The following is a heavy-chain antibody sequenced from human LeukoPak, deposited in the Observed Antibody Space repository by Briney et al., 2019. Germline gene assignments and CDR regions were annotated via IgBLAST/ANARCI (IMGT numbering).Heavy chain of an antibody. V-gene: IGHV3-33*01. CDR1: GFTFSSYG. CDR2: IWYDGGNK. J-gene: IGHJ3*02. D-gene: IGHD2-2*02. CDR3: ARDPRCSSTSCYISYAFDI. Sequence: GGSLRLSCAASGFTFSSYGMHWVRQAPGKGLEWVAVIWYDGGNKYYADSVKGRFTISRDNSKNTLYLQMNSLRAEDTAVYYCARDPRCSSTSCYISYAFDIWGQGTMVTVSS.